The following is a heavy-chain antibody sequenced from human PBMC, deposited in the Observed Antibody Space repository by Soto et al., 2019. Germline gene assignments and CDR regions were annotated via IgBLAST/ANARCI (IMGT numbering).Heavy chain of an antibody. CDR1: GFTFVKYD. V-gene: IGHV3-33*01. Sequence: QVQLLDSGGGVVQPGTSLRLSCAASGFTFVKYDLHWVRQAPGKGLEWVAVIWYDGSHQYSADSVQGRFTISRANTKNTVNLPMNTLGVADTGVYFCARLGDHQSVDVWGQGTVVIVSS. CDR2: IWYDGSHQ. CDR3: ARLGDHQSVDV. J-gene: IGHJ3*01.